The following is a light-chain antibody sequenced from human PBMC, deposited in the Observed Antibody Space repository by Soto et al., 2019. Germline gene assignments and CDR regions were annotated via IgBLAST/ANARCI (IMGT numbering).Light chain of an antibody. CDR1: SSNIGSNY. V-gene: IGLV1-47*01. J-gene: IGLJ2*01. CDR2: RND. CDR3: AAWDDSLSAVV. Sequence: QSVLTQPPSASGTPGQRVTISCSGSSSNIGSNYVYWYQQFPGSAPKLLIYRNDQRPSGVPDRFSGSKSGTSASLAISGPRSEDEADYYCAAWDDSLSAVVFGGGTQRPS.